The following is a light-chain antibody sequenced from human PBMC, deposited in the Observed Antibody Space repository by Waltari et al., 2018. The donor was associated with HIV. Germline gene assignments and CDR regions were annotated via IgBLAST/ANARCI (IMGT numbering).Light chain of an antibody. V-gene: IGKV3D-15*01. CDR1: RIGSSK. J-gene: IGKJ5*01. CDR3: QQYYRWPLT. CDR2: GAS. Sequence: EIVMLHSPATLSVSHGQRATLSWTASRIGSSKLAWYQQKPGQAPRLLIYGASTRSTGIPGRFSGSESGTEFTLTISRLESEDCAVYYCQQYYRWPLTFGRGTRLESK.